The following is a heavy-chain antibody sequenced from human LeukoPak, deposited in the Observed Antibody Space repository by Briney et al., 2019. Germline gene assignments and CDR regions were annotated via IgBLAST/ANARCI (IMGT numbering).Heavy chain of an antibody. CDR1: GFTFSSYG. Sequence: GGSLRLSCAASGFTFSSYGMHWVRQAPGKGLEWVAFIRYDGSNKYYADSVKGRFTISRDNAKNSLYLQMNSLRAEDTAVYYCARNWGLDYWGQGTLVTVSS. CDR2: IRYDGSNK. V-gene: IGHV3-30*02. CDR3: ARNWGLDY. D-gene: IGHD7-27*01. J-gene: IGHJ4*02.